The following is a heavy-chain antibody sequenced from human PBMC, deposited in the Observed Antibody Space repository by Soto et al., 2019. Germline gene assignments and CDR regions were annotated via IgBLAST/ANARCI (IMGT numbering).Heavy chain of an antibody. D-gene: IGHD6-6*01. Sequence: PGGSLRLSCAASGFSFSTYAMNWVRQAPGKGLEWVSVISGSGTKTDYADSVKGRFTISRDNSRNTLYLQINSLRGEDTAIYYCANIGNGTSSGDIWGQGMLVTVSS. CDR1: GFSFSTYA. V-gene: IGHV3-23*01. CDR2: ISGSGTKT. J-gene: IGHJ4*02. CDR3: ANIGNGTSSGDI.